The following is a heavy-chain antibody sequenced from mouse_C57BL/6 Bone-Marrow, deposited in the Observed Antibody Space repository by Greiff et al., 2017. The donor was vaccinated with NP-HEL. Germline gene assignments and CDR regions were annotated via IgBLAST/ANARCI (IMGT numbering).Heavy chain of an antibody. CDR1: GYTFTSYW. J-gene: IGHJ1*03. CDR2: INPNNGGT. Sequence: VQLQQPGAELVKPGASVKMSCKASGYTFTSYWITWVKQSHGKSLEWIGDINPNNGGTSYNQKFKGKATLTVDKSSSTAYMELRSLTSEDSAVYYCASTVVDWYFDVWGTGTTVTVSS. V-gene: IGHV1-26*01. CDR3: ASTVVDWYFDV. D-gene: IGHD1-1*01.